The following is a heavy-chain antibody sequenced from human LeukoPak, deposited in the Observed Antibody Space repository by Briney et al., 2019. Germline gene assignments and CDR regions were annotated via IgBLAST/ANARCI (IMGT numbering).Heavy chain of an antibody. Sequence: GGSLRLSCAASGFTFSSYAMSWVRQAPGKGLEWVSAISGSGGSTYYADSVKGRFTISRDNSKNTLYLQMNSLRAEGTAVYYCAKDLESMVRGVIGGAFDIWGQGTMVTVSS. CDR2: ISGSGGST. D-gene: IGHD3-10*01. V-gene: IGHV3-23*01. CDR1: GFTFSSYA. CDR3: AKDLESMVRGVIGGAFDI. J-gene: IGHJ3*02.